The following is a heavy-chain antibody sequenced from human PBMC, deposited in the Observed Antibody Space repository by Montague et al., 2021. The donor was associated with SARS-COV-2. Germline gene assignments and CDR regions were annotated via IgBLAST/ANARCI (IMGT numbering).Heavy chain of an antibody. CDR1: GGSISSYY. Sequence: SETLSLTCTVSGGSISSYYWSWIRQPAGKGLEWIGRIYNSGSTNYNPSLKSRVTMSVDTSQNQFSLKLSSVTAADTAVYYCARGRGCSGGCFHPDNWFDPWGQGTLVTVSS. D-gene: IGHD1-26*01. J-gene: IGHJ5*02. CDR2: IYNSGST. V-gene: IGHV4-4*07. CDR3: ARGRGCSGGCFHPDNWFDP.